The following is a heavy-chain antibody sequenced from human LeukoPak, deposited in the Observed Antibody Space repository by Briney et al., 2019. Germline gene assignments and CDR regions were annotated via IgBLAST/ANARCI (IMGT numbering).Heavy chain of an antibody. J-gene: IGHJ3*02. CDR1: GFTVSSNY. CDR3: ASGNTAMAHDAFDI. Sequence: GGSLRLSCAASGFTVSSNYMSWVRQAPGKGLEWVSVIYSGGSTYYADSVKSRFTISRDNSKNTLYLQMNSLRAEDTAVYYCASGNTAMAHDAFDIWGQGTMVTVS. CDR2: IYSGGST. D-gene: IGHD5-18*01. V-gene: IGHV3-66*02.